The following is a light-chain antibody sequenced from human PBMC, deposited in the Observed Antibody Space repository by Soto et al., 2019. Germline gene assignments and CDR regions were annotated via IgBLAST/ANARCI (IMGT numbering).Light chain of an antibody. CDR1: SSDVGGYNY. V-gene: IGLV2-8*01. J-gene: IGLJ3*02. CDR2: EVS. Sequence: QSALTQPPSASGSPGQAVTISCTGSSSDVGGYNYVSWYQQHPGKAPKLMIYEVSKRPSGVPDRFSGSKSGITASLTVSGLQAEDEADYYCSSYAGSNKLWVFGGGTKLTVL. CDR3: SSYAGSNKLWV.